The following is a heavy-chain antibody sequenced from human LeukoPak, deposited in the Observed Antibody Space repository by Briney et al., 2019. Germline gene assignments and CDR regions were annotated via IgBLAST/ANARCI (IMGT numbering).Heavy chain of an antibody. CDR3: AREPTPPDYGDYVGYFDY. CDR2: IIPIFGTA. Sequence: ASVKVSCKASGGTFSNYAISWVRQAPGQGLEWMGGIIPIFGTANYAQKFQGRVTITADKSTSTAYMELSSLRSEDTAVYYCAREPTPPDYGDYVGYFDYWGQGTLVTVSS. D-gene: IGHD4-17*01. V-gene: IGHV1-69*06. CDR1: GGTFSNYA. J-gene: IGHJ4*02.